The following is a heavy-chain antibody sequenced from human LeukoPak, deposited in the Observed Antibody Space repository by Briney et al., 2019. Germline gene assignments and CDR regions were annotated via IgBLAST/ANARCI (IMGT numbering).Heavy chain of an antibody. Sequence: SETLSLTCTVSGYSISSGYYWGWIRQPPGKGLEWIGEINHSGSTNYNPSLKSRVTISVDTSKNQFSLKLSSVTAADTAVYYCARRGGYSYSGPYHYFDYWGQGTLVTVSS. CDR1: GYSISSGYY. CDR3: ARRGGYSYSGPYHYFDY. D-gene: IGHD5-18*01. V-gene: IGHV4-38-2*02. J-gene: IGHJ4*02. CDR2: INHSGST.